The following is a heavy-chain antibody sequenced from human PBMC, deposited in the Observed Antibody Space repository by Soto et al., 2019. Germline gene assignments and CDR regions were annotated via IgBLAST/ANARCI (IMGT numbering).Heavy chain of an antibody. CDR1: GYTFTTYG. CDR3: ARDLLA. J-gene: IGHJ3*01. Sequence: QVQLVQSGAELKKPGASVTVSCKAPGYTFTTYGISWVRQAPGQGLEWMGWINAYNGDTRFAHKFHGRVTLTTDASSSTVYRELNNLRSDDTAVYYCARDLLAWGQGTMVTVSS. V-gene: IGHV1-18*04. CDR2: INAYNGDT.